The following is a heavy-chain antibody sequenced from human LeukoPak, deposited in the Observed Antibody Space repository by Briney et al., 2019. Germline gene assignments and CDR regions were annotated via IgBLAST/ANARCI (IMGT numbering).Heavy chain of an antibody. V-gene: IGHV4-61*01. CDR1: GGSISSDHYY. CDR2: IYYSGST. CDR3: ARGVGSFWSGHDYYYYYYMDV. J-gene: IGHJ6*03. Sequence: PSETLSLTCTVSGGSISSDHYYWGWIRQPPGKGLEWIGYIYYSGSTNYNPSLKSRVTISVDTSKNQFSLKLSSVTAADTAVYYCARGVGSFWSGHDYYYYYYMDVWGKGTTVTVSS. D-gene: IGHD3-3*01.